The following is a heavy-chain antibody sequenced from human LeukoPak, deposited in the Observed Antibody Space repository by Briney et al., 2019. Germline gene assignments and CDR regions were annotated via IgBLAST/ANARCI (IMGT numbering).Heavy chain of an antibody. J-gene: IGHJ3*01. V-gene: IGHV1-2*02. CDR2: IHPNSGVT. Sequence: ASVKVSCKASGYSFIDYYIHWVRQAPGQGLECMGWIHPNSGVTNYAENFQGRVTMTRDTSISTAYMELTRLSSDDTAVYYCARGRIAATDWGQGTMVTVSS. D-gene: IGHD6-13*01. CDR1: GYSFIDYY. CDR3: ARGRIAATD.